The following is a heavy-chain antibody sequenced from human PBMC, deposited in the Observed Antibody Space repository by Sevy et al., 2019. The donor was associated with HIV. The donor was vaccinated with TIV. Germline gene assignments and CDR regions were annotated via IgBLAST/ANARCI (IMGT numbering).Heavy chain of an antibody. CDR1: GFIFSTYS. D-gene: IGHD5-12*01. CDR3: ARDLGELGHSLKDMVDTICTLIFDY. Sequence: GGSLRLSCTASGFIFSTYSMSWVRQTPGKGLEWVANIREDGSEKYYVDSVKGRFTISRDNAKKSLYLQMNSLRVEDTAVYYCARDLGELGHSLKDMVDTICTLIFDYWGQGTRVTVSS. V-gene: IGHV3-7*01. J-gene: IGHJ4*02. CDR2: IREDGSEK.